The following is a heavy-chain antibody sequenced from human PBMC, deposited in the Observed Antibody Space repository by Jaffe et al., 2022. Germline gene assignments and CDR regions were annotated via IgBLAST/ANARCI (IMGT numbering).Heavy chain of an antibody. D-gene: IGHD2-15*01. CDR3: AKDEEAWVGYCSGGSCYPDNY. Sequence: QVQLVESGGGVVQPGGSLRLSCAASGFTFSSYGMHWVRQAPGKGLEWVAFIRYDGSNKYYADSVKGRFTISRDNSKNTLYLQMNSLRAEDTAVYYCAKDEEAWVGYCSGGSCYPDNYWGQGTLVTVSS. J-gene: IGHJ4*02. CDR2: IRYDGSNK. CDR1: GFTFSSYG. V-gene: IGHV3-30*02.